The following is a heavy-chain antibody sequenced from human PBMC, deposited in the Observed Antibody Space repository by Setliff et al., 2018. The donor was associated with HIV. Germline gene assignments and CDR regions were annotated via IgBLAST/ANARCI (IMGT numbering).Heavy chain of an antibody. Sequence: KTSETLSLTCTVSGDSISGNYYWAWIRQPPGKGLEWIATVFSGGSSKYNPSLWSRVTISVDTSKNQFYLKMDSVTAADTAFYYCARQFWMLTTLYFDSLGPGTLVTVSS. CDR3: ARQFWMLTTLYFDS. V-gene: IGHV4-39*01. D-gene: IGHD3-16*01. CDR2: VFSGGSS. J-gene: IGHJ4*02. CDR1: GDSISGNYY.